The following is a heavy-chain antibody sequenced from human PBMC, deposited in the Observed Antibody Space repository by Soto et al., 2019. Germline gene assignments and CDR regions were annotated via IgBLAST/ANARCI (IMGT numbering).Heavy chain of an antibody. CDR1: GFTFSSYS. V-gene: IGHV3-48*01. Sequence: GGSLRLSCAASGFTFSSYSMNWVRQAPGKGLEWVSYISSSSSTIYYADSVKGRFTISRDNAKNSLYLQMNSLRAEDTAVYYCAREPSSIYYYYYMDVWGKGTTVTVSS. CDR3: AREPSSIYYYYYMDV. J-gene: IGHJ6*03. CDR2: ISSSSSTI.